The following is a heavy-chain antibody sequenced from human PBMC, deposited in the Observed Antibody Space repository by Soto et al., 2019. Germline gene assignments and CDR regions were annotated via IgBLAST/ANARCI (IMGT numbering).Heavy chain of an antibody. CDR2: ISYDGSNK. V-gene: IGHV3-30-3*01. D-gene: IGHD3-22*01. CDR1: GFTFSSYA. Sequence: GGSLRLSCAASGFTFSSYAMHWVRQAPGKGLEWVAVISYDGSNKYYADSVKGRFTISRDNSKNTLYLQMNSLRAEDTAVYYCARDELGYYDSSGRLDYWGQGTLVTVSS. CDR3: ARDELGYYDSSGRLDY. J-gene: IGHJ4*02.